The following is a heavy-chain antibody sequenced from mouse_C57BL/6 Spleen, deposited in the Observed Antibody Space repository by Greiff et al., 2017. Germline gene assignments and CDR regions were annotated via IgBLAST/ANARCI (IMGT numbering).Heavy chain of an antibody. Sequence: QVQLLQSGAELVKPGASVKISCKASGYTFTDYYINWVKQRPGQGLAWIGKIGPGSGSTYYTEKFKGKATLTADKSPSTAYMQRSSLTSADSAVYFCAGESGCAYWGHGVLVTVSA. CDR1: GYTFTDYY. CDR3: AGESGCAY. V-gene: IGHV1-77*01. J-gene: IGHJ3*01. CDR2: IGPGSGST.